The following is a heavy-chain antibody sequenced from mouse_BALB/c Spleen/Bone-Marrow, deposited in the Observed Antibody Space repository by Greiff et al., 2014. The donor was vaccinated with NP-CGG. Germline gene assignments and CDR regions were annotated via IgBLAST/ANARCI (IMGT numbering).Heavy chain of an antibody. CDR1: GYTFTSYV. D-gene: IGHD5-1*01. J-gene: IGHJ2*01. CDR3: ARTIPTCGFDY. Sequence: VQLQQSGPELVKPGASVKLSCKASGYTFTSYVMHWVEQKPGQGLEWIGDLHPYNGGTKYNGRFKGKATLTVDKSSSTAYMELSSLTSEDSAVYYCARTIPTCGFDYWGQGTTLTVSS. CDR2: LHPYNGGT. V-gene: IGHV1-14*01.